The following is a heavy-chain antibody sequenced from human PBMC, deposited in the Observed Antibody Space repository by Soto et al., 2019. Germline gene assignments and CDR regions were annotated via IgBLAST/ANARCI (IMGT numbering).Heavy chain of an antibody. J-gene: IGHJ4*02. V-gene: IGHV4-39*01. CDR2: IYYSGNT. CDR1: SASLSSSTYY. CDR3: ASSSPFHY. D-gene: IGHD6-6*01. Sequence: QLQLQESGPGLVKPSETQSLTCSVSSASLSSSTYYWSWIRQPPGRGPEWIGSIYYSGNTYYKPSLKSRVGISIDTSRNQFSLKLTSVTAADTGVYYCASSSPFHYWGPGILVTVSS.